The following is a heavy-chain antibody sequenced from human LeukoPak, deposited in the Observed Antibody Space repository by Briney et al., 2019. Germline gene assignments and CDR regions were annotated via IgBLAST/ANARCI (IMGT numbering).Heavy chain of an antibody. Sequence: ASVTVSCKSSGYTFTCYYMHWVRQAPGQGLEWMGWINPNSGGTNYAQKVQGRVTMTRDTSISTAYMELSRLRSDDTAVYYCARAVVVADNWFDPWGQGTLVTVSS. CDR3: ARAVVVADNWFDP. CDR1: GYTFTCYY. J-gene: IGHJ5*02. CDR2: INPNSGGT. D-gene: IGHD2-15*01. V-gene: IGHV1-2*02.